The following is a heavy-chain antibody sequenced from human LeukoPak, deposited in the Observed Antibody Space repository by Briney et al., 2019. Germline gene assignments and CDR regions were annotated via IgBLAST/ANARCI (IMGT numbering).Heavy chain of an antibody. D-gene: IGHD6-6*01. CDR1: GFTFSSYS. V-gene: IGHV3-48*01. J-gene: IGHJ4*02. CDR3: ARDRGLWAARDYFDY. Sequence: GGSLRLSCAASGFTFSSYSMNWVCQAPGKGLEWVSYISSSSSTIYYADSVKGRFTISRDNAKNSLYLLMNSLRAEDTAVYYCARDRGLWAARDYFDYWGQGTLVTVSS. CDR2: ISSSSSTI.